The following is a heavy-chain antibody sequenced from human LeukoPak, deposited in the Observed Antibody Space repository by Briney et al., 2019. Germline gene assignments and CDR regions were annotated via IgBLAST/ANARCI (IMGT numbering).Heavy chain of an antibody. CDR2: ISYDGSNE. Sequence: GGSLRLSCAASGFTFSSYWMSWVRQAPGKGLEWVALISYDGSNEDYADSVKGRFTISRDNFKNTLYLQLNSLRAGDTAVYYCARVRTGQFDYWGQGTLVTVSS. D-gene: IGHD3/OR15-3a*01. V-gene: IGHV3-30*03. CDR3: ARVRTGQFDY. J-gene: IGHJ4*02. CDR1: GFTFSSYW.